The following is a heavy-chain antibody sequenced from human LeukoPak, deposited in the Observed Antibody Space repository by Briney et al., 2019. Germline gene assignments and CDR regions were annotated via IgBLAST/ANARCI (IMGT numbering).Heavy chain of an antibody. CDR3: ARDGGDYVGYYYYGMDV. CDR2: ISAYNGNI. CDR1: GGTFSSYA. J-gene: IGHJ6*02. Sequence: ASVKVSCKASGGTFSSYAISWVRQAPGQGLEWMGWISAYNGNINYAQKLQGRVTMTTDTSTSTAYMELRSLRSDDTAVYYCARDGGDYVGYYYYGMDVWGQGTTVTVSS. V-gene: IGHV1-18*01. D-gene: IGHD4-17*01.